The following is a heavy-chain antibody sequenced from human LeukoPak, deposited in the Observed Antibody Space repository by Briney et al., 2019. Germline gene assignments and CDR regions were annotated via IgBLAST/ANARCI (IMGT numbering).Heavy chain of an antibody. D-gene: IGHD3-22*01. V-gene: IGHV3-23*01. J-gene: IGHJ4*02. Sequence: GGSLRLSCAASGFTFSSYAMSWVRQAPGKGLEWVSVISGSGGSTYYADPAKGRFTISRDNYKNTLYLQKNSLRAEDTAVYYCAKRDSSGHYLFDYWGQGTLVTVSS. CDR1: GFTFSSYA. CDR3: AKRDSSGHYLFDY. CDR2: ISGSGGST.